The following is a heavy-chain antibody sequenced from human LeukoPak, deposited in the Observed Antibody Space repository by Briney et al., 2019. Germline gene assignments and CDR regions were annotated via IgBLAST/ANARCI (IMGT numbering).Heavy chain of an antibody. V-gene: IGHV1-8*01. Sequence: ASVTVSCTASGYTFTSYDINWVRQATGQGLEWMGWMNPNSGNTGYAQKFQGRVTMARNTSISTAYMELSSLRSEDTAVYYCARGLSRIVGATIGFWGQGTLVTVPS. CDR1: GYTFTSYD. CDR2: MNPNSGNT. CDR3: ARGLSRIVGATIGF. J-gene: IGHJ4*02. D-gene: IGHD1-26*01.